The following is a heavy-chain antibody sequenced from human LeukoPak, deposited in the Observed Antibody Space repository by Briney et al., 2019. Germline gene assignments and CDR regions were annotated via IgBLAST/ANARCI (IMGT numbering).Heavy chain of an antibody. V-gene: IGHV3-9*01. J-gene: IGHJ4*02. D-gene: IGHD1-7*01. CDR3: VSLELPTY. Sequence: TGGSLRLSCAASGFTFDDYAMHWVRHAPGKGLEWVSGISWNSGSIGYADSVKGRFTISRDNAKNSLYLQMNSLRAEDTALYYCVSLELPTYWGQGTLVTASS. CDR2: ISWNSGSI. CDR1: GFTFDDYA.